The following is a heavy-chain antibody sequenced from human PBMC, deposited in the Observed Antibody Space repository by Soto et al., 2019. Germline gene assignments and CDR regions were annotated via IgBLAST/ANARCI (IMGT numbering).Heavy chain of an antibody. CDR3: AGEKVGTTGIDF. CDR1: GYTFTGYD. CDR2: MKPNSGNT. Sequence: QAQLVQSGAEVKKPGASVKVSCKACGYTFTGYDINWVRQATGQGLEWMGWMKPNSGNTGYAQNFQGRVTMTRDNSISTAYMDLTSLRDDDSAVYYCAGEKVGTTGIDFWGQGTLVTVSS. D-gene: IGHD1-26*01. V-gene: IGHV1-8*01. J-gene: IGHJ4*02.